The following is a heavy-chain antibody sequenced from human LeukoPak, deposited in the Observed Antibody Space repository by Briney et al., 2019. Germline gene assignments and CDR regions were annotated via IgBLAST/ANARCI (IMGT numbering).Heavy chain of an antibody. CDR2: IRSKAYGGTT. Sequence: GGSLRLSCTASGFTFGDYAMSWVRQAPGKGLEWVGFIRSKAYGGTTEYAASVKGRFTISRDDSKSIAYLQMNSLKTEDTAVYYCTRHGEYGEGDYWGQGTLVTVSS. CDR3: TRHGEYGEGDY. D-gene: IGHD2/OR15-2a*01. V-gene: IGHV3-49*04. CDR1: GFTFGDYA. J-gene: IGHJ4*02.